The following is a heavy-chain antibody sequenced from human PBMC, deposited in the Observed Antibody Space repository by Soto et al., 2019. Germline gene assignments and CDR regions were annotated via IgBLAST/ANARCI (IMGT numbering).Heavy chain of an antibody. J-gene: IGHJ4*02. CDR1: GYSFTSYW. V-gene: IGHV5-51*01. Sequence: PGESRKISCXGSGYSFTSYWIGWVRQMPGKGLEWMGIIYPGDSDTRYSPSFQGQVTISADKSISTAYLQWSSLKASDTAMYYCARLEDPDYYDSSGYSGYWGQGTLVTVSS. CDR3: ARLEDPDYYDSSGYSGY. CDR2: IYPGDSDT. D-gene: IGHD3-22*01.